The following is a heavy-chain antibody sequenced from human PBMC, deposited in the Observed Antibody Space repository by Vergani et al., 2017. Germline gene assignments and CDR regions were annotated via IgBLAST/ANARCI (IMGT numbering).Heavy chain of an antibody. CDR2: IVVGSGNT. J-gene: IGHJ5*02. Sequence: QMQLVQSGPEVKKPGTSVKVSCKASGFTFTSSAMQWVRQARGQRLEWIGWIVVGSGNTNYAQKFQGRVTMTRDTSISTAYMELSRLRSDDTAVYYCARDGYYYDSSGYYYQREWRTGLFDPWGQGTLVTVSS. D-gene: IGHD3-22*01. CDR1: GFTFTSSA. V-gene: IGHV1-58*02. CDR3: ARDGYYYDSSGYYYQREWRTGLFDP.